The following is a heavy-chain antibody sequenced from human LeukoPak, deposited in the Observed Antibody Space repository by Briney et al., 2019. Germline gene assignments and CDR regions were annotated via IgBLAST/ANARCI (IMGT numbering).Heavy chain of an antibody. CDR1: GGSISSYY. V-gene: IGHV4-59*01. Sequence: SETLSLTCTVSGGSISSYYWSWIRQPPGKGLEWIGYIYYSGSTNYNPSLKSRVTISVDTSKSQFSLKLSSVTAADTAVYYCARDRITGIFDYWDQGTLVTVSS. J-gene: IGHJ4*02. D-gene: IGHD1-20*01. CDR3: ARDRITGIFDY. CDR2: IYYSGST.